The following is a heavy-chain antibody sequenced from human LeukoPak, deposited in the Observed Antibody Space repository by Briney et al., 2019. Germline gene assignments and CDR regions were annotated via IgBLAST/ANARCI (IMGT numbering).Heavy chain of an antibody. CDR3: ARALQYNSNDMDY. CDR2: ISSSGSTI. J-gene: IGHJ4*02. D-gene: IGHD1-20*01. V-gene: IGHV3-11*01. Sequence: PGGSLRLSCAASGFTFSDYYMSWIRQAPGKGLEWVSYISSSGSTIYYADSVKGRFTISRDNAKNSLYLQMNSLRAEDTAVYYCARALQYNSNDMDYWGQGTLVTVSS. CDR1: GFTFSDYY.